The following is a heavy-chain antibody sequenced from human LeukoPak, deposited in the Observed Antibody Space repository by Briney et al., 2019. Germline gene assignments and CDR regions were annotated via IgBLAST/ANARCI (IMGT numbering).Heavy chain of an antibody. V-gene: IGHV3-23*01. D-gene: IGHD6-19*01. Sequence: GGPLRLSCAASGFTFSIYAMSWVRQAPGKGLEWVSGISGSGGSTYYADSVKGRFTISRDNSKNTLYLQMNSLRAEDTAVYYCAKDPGGSGRYLYWYFDLWGRGTLVTVSS. CDR1: GFTFSIYA. CDR3: AKDPGGSGRYLYWYFDL. J-gene: IGHJ2*01. CDR2: ISGSGGST.